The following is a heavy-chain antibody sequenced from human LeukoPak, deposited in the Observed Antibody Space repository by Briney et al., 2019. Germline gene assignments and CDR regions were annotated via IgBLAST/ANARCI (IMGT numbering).Heavy chain of an antibody. CDR2: IYYSGST. CDR3: ARWYNWNPHFDY. J-gene: IGHJ4*02. CDR1: GGSISSSSYY. D-gene: IGHD1-20*01. Sequence: SETLSLTCTVSGGSISSSSYYWGWIRQPPGKGLGWIGSIYYSGSTYYNPSLKSRVTISVDTSKNQFSLKLSSVTAADTAVYYCARWYNWNPHFDYWGQGTLVTVSS. V-gene: IGHV4-39*07.